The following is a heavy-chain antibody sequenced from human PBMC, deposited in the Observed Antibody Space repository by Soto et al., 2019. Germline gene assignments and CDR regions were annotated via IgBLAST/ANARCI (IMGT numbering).Heavy chain of an antibody. Sequence: EVQLLESGGDLVQPGGSLRLSCAASGFTFSTYAMNWVRQAPGKGLEWVSGISTSGAGTYYADSVKGRFTISRDNSKNTLFLQMNSLRAEDSGLYYCATVYHYGDPEHWGQGTLVTVSS. D-gene: IGHD4-17*01. CDR1: GFTFSTYA. J-gene: IGHJ1*01. CDR3: ATVYHYGDPEH. CDR2: ISTSGAGT. V-gene: IGHV3-23*01.